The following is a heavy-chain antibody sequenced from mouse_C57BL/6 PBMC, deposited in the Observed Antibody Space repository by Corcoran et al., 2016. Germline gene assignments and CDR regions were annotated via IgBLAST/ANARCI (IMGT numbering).Heavy chain of an antibody. CDR2: INTYSGVP. Sequence: QIQLVQSGPELKKPGETVKISCKASGYTFTTYGMSWVKQAPGKGLKWMGWINTYSGVPTYADDFKGRFAFSLETSASTAYLQINNLKNEDTATYFCARDWGYDYDGYYAMDYWGQGTSVTVSS. CDR3: ARDWGYDYDGYYAMDY. D-gene: IGHD2-4*01. V-gene: IGHV9-3*01. CDR1: GYTFTTYG. J-gene: IGHJ4*01.